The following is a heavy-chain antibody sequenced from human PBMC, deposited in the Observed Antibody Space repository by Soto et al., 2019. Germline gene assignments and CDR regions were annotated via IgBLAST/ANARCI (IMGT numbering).Heavy chain of an antibody. D-gene: IGHD2-21*01. V-gene: IGHV5-51*01. Sequence: PGESLKISCKGSGYSFTSYWIGWVRQMPGKGLEWMGIIYPGDSDTRYSPSFQGQVTISADKSISTAYLQWSSLKASDTAMYYCAGLRGEACALYCDGMDVWSQGTTVTVS. CDR2: IYPGDSDT. CDR1: GYSFTSYW. CDR3: AGLRGEACALYCDGMDV. J-gene: IGHJ6*02.